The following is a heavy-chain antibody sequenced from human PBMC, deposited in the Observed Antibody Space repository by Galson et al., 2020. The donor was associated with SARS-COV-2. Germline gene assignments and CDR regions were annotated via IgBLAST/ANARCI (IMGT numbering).Heavy chain of an antibody. CDR1: GGTLDTYA. V-gene: IGHV1-69*06. CDR3: ARDTSGLDV. Sequence: SVKVSCKASGGTLDTYAITWVRQAPGQGLEWMGGTIPIFGTPNYAQKFQGRVTITADKSTNTVYMELGSLTSYDTAIYYCARDTSGLDVWGPGTTVTVSS. CDR2: TIPIFGTP. J-gene: IGHJ6*02.